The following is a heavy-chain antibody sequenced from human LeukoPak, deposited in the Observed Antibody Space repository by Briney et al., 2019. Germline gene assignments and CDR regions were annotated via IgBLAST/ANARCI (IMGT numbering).Heavy chain of an antibody. Sequence: GGSLRLSCAASGFIVSSNYMSWVRQAPGKGLEWVSTIYSAGSTYYADSVKGRFIISRDNSKNTLYLQMNSLRAEDTAVYYCARGVAYYGSGTYYFDYWGQGTLVTVSS. J-gene: IGHJ4*02. CDR3: ARGVAYYGSGTYYFDY. CDR1: GFIVSSNY. D-gene: IGHD3-10*01. CDR2: IYSAGST. V-gene: IGHV3-66*01.